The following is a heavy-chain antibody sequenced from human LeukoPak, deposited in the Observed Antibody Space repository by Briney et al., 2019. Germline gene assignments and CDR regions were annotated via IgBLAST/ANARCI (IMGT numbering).Heavy chain of an antibody. CDR1: GGTFSSYT. D-gene: IGHD2-2*01. CDR3: ARVSSTRKYYYYYMDV. V-gene: IGHV1-69*02. Sequence: GASVKVSCKASGGTFSSYTISWVRQAPGQGLEWMGRIIPILGIANYAQKSQGRVTITADKSTSTAYMELSSLRSEDTAVYYCARVSSTRKYYYYYMDVWGKGTTVTVSS. CDR2: IIPILGIA. J-gene: IGHJ6*03.